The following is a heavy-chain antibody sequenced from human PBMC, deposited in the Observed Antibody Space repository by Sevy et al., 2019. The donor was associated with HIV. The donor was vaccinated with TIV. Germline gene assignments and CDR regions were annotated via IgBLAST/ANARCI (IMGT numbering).Heavy chain of an antibody. V-gene: IGHV1-2*06. D-gene: IGHD2-2*01. J-gene: IGHJ4*02. CDR2: ISPDSGGT. Sequence: ASVKVSCKASGYTFTGYYMHWVRQAPGQGLGWMGRISPDSGGTNYAQKFQGRVTMTGDKSISTAYMELSRLRSDDTAVYYCARDRTAAAHDYWGQGTLVTVSS. CDR1: GYTFTGYY. CDR3: ARDRTAAAHDY.